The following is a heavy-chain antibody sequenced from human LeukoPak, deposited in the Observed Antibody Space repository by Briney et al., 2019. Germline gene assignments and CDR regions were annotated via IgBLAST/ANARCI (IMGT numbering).Heavy chain of an antibody. J-gene: IGHJ6*03. Sequence: GGSLRLSCAASGFTFSSYAMSWVRQAPGKGLEWVSAISGNGGSTYYADSGKGRFTISRDNSKNTLYLQLNSLRAEDTAVYYCAKDGIAARLLFYYYYYMDVWGKGTTVTVSS. CDR2: ISGNGGST. V-gene: IGHV3-23*01. D-gene: IGHD6-6*01. CDR3: AKDGIAARLLFYYYYYMDV. CDR1: GFTFSSYA.